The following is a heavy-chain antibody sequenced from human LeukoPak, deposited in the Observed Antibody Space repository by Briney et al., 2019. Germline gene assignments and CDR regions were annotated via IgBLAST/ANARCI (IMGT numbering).Heavy chain of an antibody. D-gene: IGHD4-23*01. CDR2: IYTSGST. CDR1: GGSISSGSYY. Sequence: SETLSLTCTGSGGSISSGSYYWSWIRQPAGRGLEWIGRIYTSGSTNYNPSLKSRVTISVDTSKNQFSLKLSSVTAADTAVYYCARESFYGGNSVAFDYWGQGTLVTVSS. V-gene: IGHV4-61*02. CDR3: ARESFYGGNSVAFDY. J-gene: IGHJ4*02.